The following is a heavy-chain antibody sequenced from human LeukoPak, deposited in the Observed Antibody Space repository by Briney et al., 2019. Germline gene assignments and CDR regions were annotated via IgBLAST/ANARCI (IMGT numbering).Heavy chain of an antibody. V-gene: IGHV3-21*01. J-gene: IGHJ3*02. CDR3: ARGVLGYGRNDAFDI. CDR2: IHSSDSYI. CDR1: GFTFSSYY. D-gene: IGHD4-23*01. Sequence: GGSLRLSCAASGFTFSSYYMNWVRQALGKGLEWVSSIHSSDSYINYADSVRGRFTISRDNAKSSLYLQMNSLRAEDTAVYYCARGVLGYGRNDAFDIWGQGTMVTVSS.